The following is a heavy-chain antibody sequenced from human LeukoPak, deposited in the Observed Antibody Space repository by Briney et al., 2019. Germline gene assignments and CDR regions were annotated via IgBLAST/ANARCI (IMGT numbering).Heavy chain of an antibody. Sequence: PSETLSLTCTDSGGSISNSSYYWGWIRQPPGKGLEWLGNIYYSGRAYYNPSLKSRVTISVDTSKNQFSLKLRSVTAADTAVYYCASLVRGIWGWFDPWGQGTLVTVSS. D-gene: IGHD3-10*01. V-gene: IGHV4-39*01. CDR1: GGSISNSSYY. CDR3: ASLVRGIWGWFDP. J-gene: IGHJ5*02. CDR2: IYYSGRA.